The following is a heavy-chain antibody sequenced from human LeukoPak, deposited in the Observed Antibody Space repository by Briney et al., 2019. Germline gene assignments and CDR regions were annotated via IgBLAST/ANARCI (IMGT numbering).Heavy chain of an antibody. CDR3: ASGPTDYYDSILLFDY. J-gene: IGHJ4*02. Sequence: SETLSLTCTVSGGSISSSSYYWGWIRQPPGKGLEWIGSIYYSGSTYYNPSLKSRVTISVDTSKNQFSLKLSSVTAADTAVYYCASGPTDYYDSILLFDYWGQGTLVTVPS. V-gene: IGHV4-39*07. CDR2: IYYSGST. D-gene: IGHD3-22*01. CDR1: GGSISSSSYY.